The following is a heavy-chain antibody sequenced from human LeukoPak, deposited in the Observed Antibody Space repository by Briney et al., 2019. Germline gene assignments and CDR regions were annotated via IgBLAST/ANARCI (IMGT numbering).Heavy chain of an antibody. CDR1: GYTFTGYY. Sequence: ASVKVSCKASGYTFTGYYMHWVRQAPGQGLEWMGWINPNSGDTNYAQRLQGRVTMTTDTSTSTAYVELRSLRSDDTAVYYCASGITGMGNFDYWGQGTLVTVSP. J-gene: IGHJ4*02. CDR3: ASGITGMGNFDY. D-gene: IGHD1-20*01. V-gene: IGHV1-2*02. CDR2: INPNSGDT.